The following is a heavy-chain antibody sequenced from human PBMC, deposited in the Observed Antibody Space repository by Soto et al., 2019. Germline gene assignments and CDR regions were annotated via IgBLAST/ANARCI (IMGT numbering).Heavy chain of an antibody. D-gene: IGHD4-17*01. Sequence: GGSLRLSCAASGFTFSSDGMHWVRQAPGKGLVWVSRINSDVSSTSYADSVKVRFTISRGNAKNTLYLQMNSLRAEDKAVYYCASGPNDYGDQPYYYYYGMDVWGQGTTVTVSS. CDR1: GFTFSSDG. V-gene: IGHV3-74*01. CDR2: INSDVSST. CDR3: ASGPNDYGDQPYYYYYGMDV. J-gene: IGHJ6*02.